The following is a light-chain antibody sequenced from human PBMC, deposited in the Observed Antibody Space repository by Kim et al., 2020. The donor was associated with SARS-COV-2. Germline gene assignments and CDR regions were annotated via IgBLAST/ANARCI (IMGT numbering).Light chain of an antibody. CDR1: SLRSYY. CDR2: GKN. Sequence: SSELTQDPTIDLDLGQPVRIKCKGDSLRSYYASWYQQKPGQAPVLVIYGKNNRPSGIPDRFSGSSSGNTASLTITGTQAEDEADYYCNSRDSSGNPLVFGG. CDR3: NSRDSSGNPLV. V-gene: IGLV3-19*01. J-gene: IGLJ3*02.